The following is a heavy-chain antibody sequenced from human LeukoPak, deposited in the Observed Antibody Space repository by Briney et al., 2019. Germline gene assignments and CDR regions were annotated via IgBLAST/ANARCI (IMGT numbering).Heavy chain of an antibody. CDR2: INSRSSTV. V-gene: IGHV3-48*04. D-gene: IGHD3-22*01. J-gene: IGHJ4*02. CDR1: GFTFSGYS. CDR3: ARDRPRYYYDSSGYYETHDY. Sequence: GGSLRLSCAASGFTFSGYSMNWVRHPPGQGLERISSINSRSSTVNYADSEKGRFTISRDNAKNLLYLQMNSLRAEDTAVYYCARDRPRYYYDSSGYYETHDYWGQGTLVTVSS.